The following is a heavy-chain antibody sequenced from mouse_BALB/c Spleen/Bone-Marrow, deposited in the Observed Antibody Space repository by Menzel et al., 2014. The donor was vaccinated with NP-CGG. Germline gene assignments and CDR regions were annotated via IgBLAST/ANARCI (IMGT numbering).Heavy chain of an antibody. Sequence: QVQLQQSGAELVKPGASGKMSCKASGYTFTSYWMHWVRQRPGQGLEWIGVIDPSDSYTSYIQKFKGKATLTVDTSSSTAYMQLSSLTSEDSAVYYCTRDAMDYWGQGTSVTVSS. CDR2: IDPSDSYT. CDR3: TRDAMDY. V-gene: IGHV1S127*01. CDR1: GYTFTSYW. J-gene: IGHJ4*01.